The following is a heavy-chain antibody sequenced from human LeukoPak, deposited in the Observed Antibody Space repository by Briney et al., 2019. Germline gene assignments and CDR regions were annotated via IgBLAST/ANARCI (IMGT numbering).Heavy chain of an antibody. D-gene: IGHD2/OR15-2a*01. CDR3: AREIVPCNFDS. Sequence: RGSLRLSCAASGFSLNDYFMSWIRQAPGKGLEWVADIGLSDVIESYGAPVKARFTISWDSAKTSLYLQLNTLIAEDTAVYYCAREIVPCNFDSWGQGTLVTVSS. CDR1: GFSLNDYF. J-gene: IGHJ4*02. V-gene: IGHV3-11*01. CDR2: IGLSDVIE.